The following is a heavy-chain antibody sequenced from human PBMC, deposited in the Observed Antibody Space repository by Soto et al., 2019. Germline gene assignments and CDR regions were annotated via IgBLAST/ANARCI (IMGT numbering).Heavy chain of an antibody. CDR2: ISANNDHT. J-gene: IGHJ4*02. Sequence: QVQLVQSGAEVKKPGASVKVSCKASGYTLNTCGITWVRQAPGQGLEWMAWISANNDHTNYPQKLQGRVTMTTDTSTSTAYMELRSLTSDDTAAYYCARGTYFDYWGQGTLVTVSS. V-gene: IGHV1-18*01. CDR1: GYTLNTCG. CDR3: ARGTYFDY.